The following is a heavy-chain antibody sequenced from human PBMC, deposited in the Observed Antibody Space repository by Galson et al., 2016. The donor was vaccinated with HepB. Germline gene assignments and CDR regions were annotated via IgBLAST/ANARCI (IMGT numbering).Heavy chain of an antibody. D-gene: IGHD2-15*01. CDR3: AKPHYCSGCSGLRHFDY. CDR1: GFNFSNYA. CDR2: ISHDGSDN. J-gene: IGHJ4*02. Sequence: SLRLSCAASGFNFSNYAMHWVRQAPGKGLGWVAVISHDGSDNYYADSVKGRFTISRDNSQNTLYLQMNSLRGDDTAVYYCAKPHYCSGCSGLRHFDYWGQGTLVTVAS. V-gene: IGHV3-30*18.